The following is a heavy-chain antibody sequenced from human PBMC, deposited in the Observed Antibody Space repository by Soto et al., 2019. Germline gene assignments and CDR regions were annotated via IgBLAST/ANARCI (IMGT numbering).Heavy chain of an antibody. CDR1: GFMFSSYA. V-gene: IGHV3-23*01. Sequence: GGSLRLSCAASGFMFSSYAMSWVRQAPGKGLEWVSVISNSGDSIYYADSVKGRFTISRDNSKNTLHLQMNSLRAEDTALYYCANTFFSGSGSYRGWFDPWGQGILVTVSS. J-gene: IGHJ5*02. D-gene: IGHD3-10*01. CDR3: ANTFFSGSGSYRGWFDP. CDR2: ISNSGDSI.